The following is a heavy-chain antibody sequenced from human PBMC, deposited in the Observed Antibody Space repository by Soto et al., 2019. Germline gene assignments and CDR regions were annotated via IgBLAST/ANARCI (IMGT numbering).Heavy chain of an antibody. CDR1: GFTFSTYG. V-gene: IGHV3-33*01. Sequence: GGSLRLSCEASGFTFSTYGMHWVRQAPGKGLQWVAVIWYDGTNTYYGDSAKGRFTISRDNSKNTLYLQMNNLRAEDTAVYYCARVEAPLIHSDHYYYGMDVWGQGTTVTVSS. J-gene: IGHJ6*02. CDR2: IWYDGTNT. CDR3: ARVEAPLIHSDHYYYGMDV. D-gene: IGHD5-18*01.